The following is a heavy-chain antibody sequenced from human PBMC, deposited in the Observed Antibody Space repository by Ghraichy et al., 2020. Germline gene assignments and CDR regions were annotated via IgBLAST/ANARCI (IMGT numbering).Heavy chain of an antibody. CDR1: GGSISSYY. CDR2: IYYSGST. D-gene: IGHD1-1*01. J-gene: IGHJ4*02. Sequence: SETLSLTCTVSGGSISSYYWSWIRQPPGKGLEWIGYIYYSGSTNYNPSLKSRVTISVDTSKNQFSLKLSSVTAADTAVYYCARVHGTLHVFDYWGQGTLVTVSS. CDR3: ARVHGTLHVFDY. V-gene: IGHV4-59*01.